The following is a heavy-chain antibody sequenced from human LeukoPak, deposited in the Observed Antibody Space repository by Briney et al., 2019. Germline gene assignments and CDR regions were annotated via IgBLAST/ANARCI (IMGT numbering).Heavy chain of an antibody. CDR1: GGSISSYY. CDR3: ARGIRLLTVDY. Sequence: PSETLSLTCTVSGGSISSYYWSWIRQPPGKGLEWIGYIYYSGSTNYNPSLKSRVTILVDTSKNQFSLKLSSVTAADTAVYYCARGIRLLTVDYWGQGTLVTVSS. CDR2: IYYSGST. J-gene: IGHJ4*02. V-gene: IGHV4-59*01. D-gene: IGHD3-22*01.